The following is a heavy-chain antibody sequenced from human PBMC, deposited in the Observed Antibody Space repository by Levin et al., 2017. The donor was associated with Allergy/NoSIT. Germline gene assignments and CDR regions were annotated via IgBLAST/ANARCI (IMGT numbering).Heavy chain of an antibody. J-gene: IGHJ4*02. V-gene: IGHV3-33*01. Sequence: GGSLRLSCAASGCMFSSYGMHWVRQAPGKGLEWVAVIWNDGSNEFYGDSVKGRFTISRDNSKNTLNLEMNSLGVEDTAVYYCARDGSHASGWIDLWGPGTLVTVSS. CDR2: IWNDGSNE. CDR1: GCMFSSYG. CDR3: ARDGSHASGWIDL. D-gene: IGHD6-19*01.